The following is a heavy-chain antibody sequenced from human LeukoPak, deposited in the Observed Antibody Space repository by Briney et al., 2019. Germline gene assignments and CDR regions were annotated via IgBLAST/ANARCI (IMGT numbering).Heavy chain of an antibody. V-gene: IGHV1-2*06. Sequence: ASVKVSCKASGYTFTGYYMHWVRQAPGQGLEWMGRINPNSGGTNYAQKFQGRVTMTRDTSISTAYMELSRLRSDDTAVYYCARVGRYCSSTSCCIQGNWFDPWGQGTLVTVSS. CDR1: GYTFTGYY. CDR3: ARVGRYCSSTSCCIQGNWFDP. J-gene: IGHJ5*02. CDR2: INPNSGGT. D-gene: IGHD2-2*01.